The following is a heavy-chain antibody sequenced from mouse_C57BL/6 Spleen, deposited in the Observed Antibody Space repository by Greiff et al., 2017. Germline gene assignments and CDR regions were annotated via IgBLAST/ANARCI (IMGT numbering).Heavy chain of an antibody. Sequence: QVQLQQSGAELVMPGASVKLSCKASGYTFTSYWMHWVKQRPGQGLEWIGEIDPSDSYTNYNQKFKGKSTLTVDKSSSTAYMQLGSLTSEDSAVYYCARGEGYFDYWGQGTTLTVSS. V-gene: IGHV1-69*01. CDR2: IDPSDSYT. CDR1: GYTFTSYW. CDR3: ARGEGYFDY. J-gene: IGHJ2*01.